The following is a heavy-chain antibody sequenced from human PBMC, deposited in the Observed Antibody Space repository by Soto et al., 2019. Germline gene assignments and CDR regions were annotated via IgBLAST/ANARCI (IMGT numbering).Heavy chain of an antibody. CDR3: AKDLVEYCSGGSCFFRGKDY. J-gene: IGHJ4*01. V-gene: IGHV3-30*18. CDR2: ISYDGSKK. Sequence: QVQLVESGGGVVQPGTSLRLSCAASGITFSSYAMHWVRQAPGKGLEWVAVISYDGSKKYYADSVKGRFTISRDNSKNTRSLQINSLIVEDTAVYYCAKDLVEYCSGGSCFFRGKDYWGHGTLVTVSS. CDR1: GITFSSYA. D-gene: IGHD2-15*01.